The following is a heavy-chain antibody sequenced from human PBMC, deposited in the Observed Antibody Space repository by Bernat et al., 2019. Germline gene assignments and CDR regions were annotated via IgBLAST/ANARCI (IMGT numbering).Heavy chain of an antibody. CDR3: ARTGYSSSWF. J-gene: IGHJ4*02. Sequence: EVQLVESGGGVIQPGGSLRLSCAASGFTVSSNYMSWVRQAPGKGLEWVSNLYSGGTTFYADSVKGRFTISRDNSENTLYLQMNSLRAEDTAVYYCARTGYSSSWFWGQGTLVTVSS. CDR1: GFTVSSNY. D-gene: IGHD6-13*01. CDR2: LYSGGTT. V-gene: IGHV3-53*01.